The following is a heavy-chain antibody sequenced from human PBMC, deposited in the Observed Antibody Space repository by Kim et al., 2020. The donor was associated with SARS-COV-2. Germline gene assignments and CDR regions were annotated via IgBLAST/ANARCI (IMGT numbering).Heavy chain of an antibody. J-gene: IGHJ4*02. CDR1: GFTFSSYS. CDR2: ISSSSRYI. CDR3: ARDIGFGELYYFDY. D-gene: IGHD3-10*01. Sequence: GGSLRLSCAASGFTFSSYSMNWVRQAPGKGLEWVSSISSSSRYIYYADSVKGRFTISRDNAKNSLYLQMNSLRAEDTAVYYCARDIGFGELYYFDYWGQGTLVTFAS. V-gene: IGHV3-21*01.